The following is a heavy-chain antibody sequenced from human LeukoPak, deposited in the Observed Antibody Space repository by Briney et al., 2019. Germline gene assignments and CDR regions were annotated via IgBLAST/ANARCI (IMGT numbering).Heavy chain of an antibody. CDR1: GNIFSSYW. Sequence: GESLRISCKASGNIFSSYWISWVRQMPGKGLEWMGKIYLTDSYTSYSPSLKGHVTISADKSIDTAYLQWSSLKAPDPAMYYCARSTVLNGAFDIWGQGTIVTVSS. CDR2: IYLTDSYT. CDR3: ARSTVLNGAFDI. D-gene: IGHD4-17*01. J-gene: IGHJ3*02. V-gene: IGHV5-10-1*01.